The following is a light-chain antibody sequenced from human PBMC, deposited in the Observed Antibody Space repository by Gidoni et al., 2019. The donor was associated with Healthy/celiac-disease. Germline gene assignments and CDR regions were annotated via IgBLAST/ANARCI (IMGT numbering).Light chain of an antibody. CDR1: QSVLYSSNNKNY. V-gene: IGKV4-1*01. CDR3: QQYYSTGKT. CDR2: WAS. J-gene: IGKJ2*01. Sequence: DIVMTQSPDSLAVSLGERATINCKSSQSVLYSSNNKNYLAWYQQKPGQPPKLLIYWASTRESGVPDRFSGGGSGTDFTLTISSLQAEDVAVYYCQQYYSTGKTFGQGTKLEIK.